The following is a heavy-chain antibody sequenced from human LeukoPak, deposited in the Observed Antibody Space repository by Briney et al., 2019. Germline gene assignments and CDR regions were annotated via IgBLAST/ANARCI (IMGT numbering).Heavy chain of an antibody. CDR3: ARATLNSSGYLFDY. J-gene: IGHJ4*02. D-gene: IGHD3-22*01. CDR1: GGSISSYY. V-gene: IGHV4-59*12. CDR2: IYYSGST. Sequence: PSETLSLTRTVSGGSISSYYWSWIRQPPGKGLEWIGYIYYSGSTNYNPSLKSRVTISVDTSKNQFSLKLSSVTAADTAVYYCARATLNSSGYLFDYWGQGTLVTVSS.